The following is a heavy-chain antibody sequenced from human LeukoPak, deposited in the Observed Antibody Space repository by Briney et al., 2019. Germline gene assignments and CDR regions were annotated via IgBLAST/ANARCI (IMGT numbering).Heavy chain of an antibody. CDR1: RYSFTSYW. CDR3: ARHGGTTGTTFEIDY. CDR2: IYPGDSDT. V-gene: IGHV5-51*01. J-gene: IGHJ4*02. D-gene: IGHD1-1*01. Sequence: GESLKISCKGSRYSFTSYWIGWVRQMPGKGLEWMGIIYPGDSDTRYSPSLQGQVTISADKSISTAYLQWSSLKASDTAMHYCARHGGTTGTTFEIDYWGQGTLVTVSS.